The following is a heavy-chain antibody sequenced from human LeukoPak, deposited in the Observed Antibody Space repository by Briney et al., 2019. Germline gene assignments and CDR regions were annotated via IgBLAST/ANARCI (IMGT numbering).Heavy chain of an antibody. CDR1: GYTFTDYY. D-gene: IGHD6-6*01. CDR3: ATDTPIAALNY. V-gene: IGHV1-69-2*01. Sequence: ASVKISCKVSGYTFTDYYMHWVQQAPGKGLEWMGLIDPEDGETIYAEKFQGRVTITADTSTDTAYMELSSLRSEDTAVYYCATDTPIAALNYWGQGTLVTVSS. J-gene: IGHJ4*02. CDR2: IDPEDGET.